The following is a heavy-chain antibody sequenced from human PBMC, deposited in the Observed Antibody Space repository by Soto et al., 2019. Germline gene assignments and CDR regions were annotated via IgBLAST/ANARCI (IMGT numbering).Heavy chain of an antibody. Sequence: VQLVESGGGLVQPGGSLRLSCAASGFSFDSYWMHWVRQAPGQGPMWVSRIDYDGTTTNYADSVKGRFTISRDNAKSTLYLQMNSLRPEDTAVYYCTSGPRASSGGTGAYWGKGTLVTVSS. CDR2: IDYDGTTT. J-gene: IGHJ1*01. CDR1: GFSFDSYW. D-gene: IGHD2-2*01. V-gene: IGHV3-74*01. CDR3: TSGPRASSGGTGAY.